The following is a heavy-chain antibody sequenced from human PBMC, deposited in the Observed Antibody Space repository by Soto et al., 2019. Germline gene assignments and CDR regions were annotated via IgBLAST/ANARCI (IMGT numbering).Heavy chain of an antibody. CDR3: ARSIAARLNWFDP. CDR2: IKQDGSEK. V-gene: IGHV3-7*01. J-gene: IGHJ5*02. D-gene: IGHD6-6*01. CDR1: GFTFSSYW. Sequence: EVQLVESGGGLVQPGGSLRLSCAPSGFTFSSYWISWVRQAPGKRLEWVANIKQDGSEKYYVDSVKGRFTISRDTAKNSLYLQMNSLRAEDTAVYYCARSIAARLNWFDPWGQGTLVTVSS.